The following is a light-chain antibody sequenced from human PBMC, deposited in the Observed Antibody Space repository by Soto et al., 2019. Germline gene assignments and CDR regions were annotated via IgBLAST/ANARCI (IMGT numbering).Light chain of an antibody. CDR2: EVS. V-gene: IGLV2-8*01. J-gene: IGLJ3*02. Sequence: QSVLTQPPSASGSPGQSVTISCTGTSSDVGGYNYVSWYQQHPGKAPKLMIYEVSKRPSGVPDRFSGSKSGNTASLTVSGLQAEDEADYYCRSYAGSNNYWVFGGGTKLTVL. CDR3: RSYAGSNNYWV. CDR1: SSDVGGYNY.